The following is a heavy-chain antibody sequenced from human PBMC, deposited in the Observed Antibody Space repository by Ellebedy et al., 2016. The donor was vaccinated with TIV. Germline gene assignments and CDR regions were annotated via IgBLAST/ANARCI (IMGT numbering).Heavy chain of an antibody. CDR3: VKGGVNVVRNFWDC. CDR2: ISDNGRTT. V-gene: IGHV3-64D*06. CDR1: GFTFSSFA. J-gene: IGHJ4*02. Sequence: GGSLRLSCSASGFTFSSFALHWVRQAPGKGLEYVSGISDNGRTTYYVDSVKGRFAISRDNRRNTVDLQMSSLRPEDTAVYYCVKGGVNVVRNFWDCWGQGTLVTVPS. D-gene: IGHD3-10*01.